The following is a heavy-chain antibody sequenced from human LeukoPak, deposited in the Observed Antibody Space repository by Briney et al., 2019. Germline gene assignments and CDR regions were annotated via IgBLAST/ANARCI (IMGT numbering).Heavy chain of an antibody. CDR1: GGSISSYY. Sequence: SETLSLTCTVSGGSISSYYWSWIRQPPGKGLEWIGYIYYSGSTNYSPSLKSRVTMSVDTSKNQFSLKLSSVTVADTAVYYCARDVVAAAGSFDYWGQGTQVTVSS. J-gene: IGHJ4*02. D-gene: IGHD6-13*01. CDR2: IYYSGST. V-gene: IGHV4-59*12. CDR3: ARDVVAAAGSFDY.